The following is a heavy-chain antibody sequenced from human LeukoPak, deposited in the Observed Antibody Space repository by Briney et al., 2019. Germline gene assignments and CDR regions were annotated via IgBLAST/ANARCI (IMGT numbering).Heavy chain of an antibody. V-gene: IGHV1-46*01. J-gene: IGHJ4*02. CDR3: ARGGYDSSGYYYFDY. Sequence: ASVKVSCKASGYTFPSYFMHWVRQAPGQGLEWMGIINPTGGSTTYAQKFQGRVTMTRDTSTSTVYMELSSLRSDDTAVYYCARGGYDSSGYYYFDYWGQGTLVTVSS. CDR2: INPTGGST. D-gene: IGHD3-22*01. CDR1: GYTFPSYF.